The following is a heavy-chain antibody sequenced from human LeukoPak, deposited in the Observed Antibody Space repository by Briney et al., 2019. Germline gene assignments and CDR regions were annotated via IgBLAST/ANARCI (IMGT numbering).Heavy chain of an antibody. J-gene: IGHJ6*02. CDR3: AADRFSIFGVVITPKNYYGMDV. Sequence: ASVKVSCTVSGDTLTEFAMYWVRQAPGKGLEWMGGFDPEDGETIYAQKFQGRVIMSEDTSTDTAYMELSSLRSEDTAVYYCAADRFSIFGVVITPKNYYGMDVWGQGTTVTVSS. D-gene: IGHD3-3*01. CDR1: GDTLTEFA. CDR2: FDPEDGET. V-gene: IGHV1-24*01.